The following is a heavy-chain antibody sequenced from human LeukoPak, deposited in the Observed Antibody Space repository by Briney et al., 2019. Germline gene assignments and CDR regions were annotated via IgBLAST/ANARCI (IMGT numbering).Heavy chain of an antibody. CDR2: ISADGGTT. V-gene: IGHV3-64*04. D-gene: IGHD2-2*01. CDR3: ARPTYCSNTRCYPFDY. CDR1: GSIFNTFA. Sequence: GGSLRLSCSGSGSIFNTFAIHWVRQAPGKGLQYVSAISADGGTTFYADSVKGRFAISRDNAKNSLYLQMNSLRVEDTAVYYCARPTYCSNTRCYPFDYWGQGTLVTVSS. J-gene: IGHJ4*02.